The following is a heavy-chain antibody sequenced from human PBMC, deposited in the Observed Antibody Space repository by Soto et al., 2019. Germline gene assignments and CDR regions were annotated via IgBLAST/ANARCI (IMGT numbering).Heavy chain of an antibody. CDR2: IIPIFGTA. Sequence: SVKVSCKASGGTFSSYAISWVRQAPGQGLEWMGGIIPIFGTANYAQKFQGRVTITADESTSTAYMELSSLRSEDTAVYYCARVDYYGSESQYYCYGMDGWGQGTMVNVPS. CDR1: GGTFSSYA. J-gene: IGHJ6*01. CDR3: ARVDYYGSESQYYCYGMDG. V-gene: IGHV1-69*13. D-gene: IGHD3-10*01.